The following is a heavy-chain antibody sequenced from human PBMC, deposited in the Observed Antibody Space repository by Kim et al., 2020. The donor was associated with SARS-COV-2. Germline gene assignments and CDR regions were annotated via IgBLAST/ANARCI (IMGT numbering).Heavy chain of an antibody. CDR2: MNSDGGIT. Sequence: GGSLRLSCAASGFLFNTYWMNWVRQSPGKGPEWVARMNSDGGITTEADSVRGRFSIYRNNAKNTMYLQMNRLRVDDTAVYYCVRPFSDCRNDVCRYFFDRWGQGPRVIVSS. CDR3: VRPFSDCRNDVCRYFFDR. V-gene: IGHV3-74*03. J-gene: IGHJ4*02. CDR1: GFLFNTYW. D-gene: IGHD3-3*02.